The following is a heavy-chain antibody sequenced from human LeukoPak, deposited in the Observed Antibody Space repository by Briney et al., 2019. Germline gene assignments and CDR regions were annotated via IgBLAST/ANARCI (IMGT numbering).Heavy chain of an antibody. CDR3: ARETGDFDS. Sequence: PGGSLRLSCAASGFTFSNYVMSWVRQAPGKGLEWVSVISGRGDSTYYADSVKGRFTISRDNSKSTVYLQMNSLRAEDTAVYYCARETGDFDSWGQGTLVIVSS. CDR1: GFTFSNYV. CDR2: ISGRGDST. D-gene: IGHD7-27*01. J-gene: IGHJ4*02. V-gene: IGHV3-23*01.